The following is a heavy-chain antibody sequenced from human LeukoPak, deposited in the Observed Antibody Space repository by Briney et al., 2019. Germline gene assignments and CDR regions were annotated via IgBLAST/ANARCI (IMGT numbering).Heavy chain of an antibody. V-gene: IGHV3-23*01. CDR1: GFTFSGYV. Sequence: GGSLRLSCAASGFTFSGYVMTWVRQPPGKGLQWVADISGSGGSTYYADSVKGRFSISRDNSKNTLYLQMNSLRAEDTAVYYCATPKGGSGSHRAPLEYWGQGTLVTVST. CDR2: ISGSGGST. J-gene: IGHJ4*02. D-gene: IGHD3-10*01. CDR3: ATPKGGSGSHRAPLEY.